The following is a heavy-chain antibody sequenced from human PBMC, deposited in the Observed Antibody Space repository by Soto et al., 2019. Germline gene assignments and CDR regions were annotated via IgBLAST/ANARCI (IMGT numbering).Heavy chain of an antibody. CDR2: INAGNGNT. CDR3: ARLQAAAGDNDLTFDY. CDR1: GYTFTCYA. Sequence: ASVKVSCKASGYTFTCYAMHWVRQAPGQRLEWMGWINAGNGNTKYSQKFQGHVTISADKSISTAYLQWSSLKASDTAMYYCARLQAAAGDNDLTFDYWGQGTLVTVSS. D-gene: IGHD6-13*01. J-gene: IGHJ4*02. V-gene: IGHV1-3*01.